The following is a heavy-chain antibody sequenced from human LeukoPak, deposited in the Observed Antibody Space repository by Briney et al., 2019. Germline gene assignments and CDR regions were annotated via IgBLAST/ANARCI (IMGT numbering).Heavy chain of an antibody. V-gene: IGHV4-38-2*02. Sequence: PSETLSLTCTVSGYSISSGYYWGWIRQPPGKGLEWIGSIYHSGSTNYNPSLKSRVTISVDTSKNQFSLKLSSVTAADTAVYYCARRDCTNGVCYAYYFDYWGQGTLVTVSS. CDR2: IYHSGST. CDR3: ARRDCTNGVCYAYYFDY. D-gene: IGHD2-8*01. J-gene: IGHJ4*02. CDR1: GYSISSGYY.